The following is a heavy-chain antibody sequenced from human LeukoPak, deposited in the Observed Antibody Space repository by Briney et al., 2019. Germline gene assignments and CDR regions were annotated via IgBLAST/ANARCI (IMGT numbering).Heavy chain of an antibody. V-gene: IGHV4-34*01. J-gene: IGHJ5*02. D-gene: IGHD6-13*01. CDR2: INHSGST. CDR3: ARGPPSGSHRYRVGSSWPQSISKYNWFDP. CDR1: GGSFSGYY. Sequence: KPSETLSLTCAVYGGSFSGYYWSWIRQPPGKGLEWIGEINHSGSTNYNPSLKSRVTISVDTSKNQFSLKLSSVTAADTAAYYCARGPPSGSHRYRVGSSWPQSISKYNWFDPWGQGTLVTVSS.